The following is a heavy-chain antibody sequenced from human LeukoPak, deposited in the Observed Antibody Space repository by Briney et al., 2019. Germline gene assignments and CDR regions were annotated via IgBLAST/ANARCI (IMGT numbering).Heavy chain of an antibody. Sequence: GGSLRHSCAASGFTFSSYSMNWVRQAPGKGLEWISYISSSTSTIYYADSVKGRFTISRDNAKNSLYLQMNSLRDEDTAVYYCARAQYYDSSGYYYEDYFQHWGQGTLVTVSS. CDR2: ISSSTSTI. CDR1: GFTFSSYS. V-gene: IGHV3-48*02. D-gene: IGHD3-22*01. J-gene: IGHJ1*01. CDR3: ARAQYYDSSGYYYEDYFQH.